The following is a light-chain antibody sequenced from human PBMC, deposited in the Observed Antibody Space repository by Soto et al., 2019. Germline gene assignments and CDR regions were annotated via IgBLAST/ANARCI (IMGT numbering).Light chain of an antibody. J-gene: IGLJ1*01. CDR1: SSDVGAYQY. V-gene: IGLV2-14*03. CDR2: DVS. CDR3: SSYTSSSSYV. Sequence: QSVLNQPASVSGSPGQSITISCTGTSSDVGAYQYVSWYQQHPGKAPKLMIYDVSNRPSGVSNRFSGSKSGNTASLTISGLQAEDEADYYCSSYTSSSSYVFGTGTKVTVL.